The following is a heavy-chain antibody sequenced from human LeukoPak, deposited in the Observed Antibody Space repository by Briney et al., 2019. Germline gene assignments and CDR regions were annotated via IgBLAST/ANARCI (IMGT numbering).Heavy chain of an antibody. CDR3: ARVISGSYSGIDD. Sequence: PGGSLTLSCAPSGLTFSSYGTHWVRQAPGKGLEWVAVISYNGSNKYYAGSVKGRFTISRDNSKNTLYLQMNSLRAEDTAVYYCARVISGSYSGIDDWGQGSPVTVSS. D-gene: IGHD3-10*01. CDR2: ISYNGSNK. V-gene: IGHV3-30*03. J-gene: IGHJ4*02. CDR1: GLTFSSYG.